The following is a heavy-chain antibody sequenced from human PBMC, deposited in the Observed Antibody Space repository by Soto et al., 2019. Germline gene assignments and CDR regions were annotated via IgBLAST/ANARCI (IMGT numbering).Heavy chain of an antibody. D-gene: IGHD3-16*01. J-gene: IGHJ6*02. V-gene: IGHV1-18*01. CDR2: ISPYTGNT. CDR1: GYIFVIYG. CDR3: VMVDNYVTPTPQDV. Sequence: QVQLVQSGDEVKKPGASVKVSGKASGYIFVIYGIAWVRQAPGQGLEWMGWISPYTGNTHSATKIQGRLTMTTDTSTSTAYMDLGSLTSDDTAVYYCVMVDNYVTPTPQDVWGQGTTVTVSS.